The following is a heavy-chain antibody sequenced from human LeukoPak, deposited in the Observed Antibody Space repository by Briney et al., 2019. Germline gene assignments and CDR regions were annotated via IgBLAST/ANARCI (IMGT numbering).Heavy chain of an antibody. CDR2: INHSGST. CDR3: ARGGGYDSSGYYFDY. Sequence: SETLSLTCAVYGGSFSGYYWSWIRQPPGKGLEWIGEINHSGSTNYNPSLKSRVTISVDTSKNQFSLKLSSVTAADTAVYYCARGGGYDSSGYYFDYWGQGTLVTVSS. J-gene: IGHJ4*02. V-gene: IGHV4-34*01. D-gene: IGHD3-22*01. CDR1: GGSFSGYY.